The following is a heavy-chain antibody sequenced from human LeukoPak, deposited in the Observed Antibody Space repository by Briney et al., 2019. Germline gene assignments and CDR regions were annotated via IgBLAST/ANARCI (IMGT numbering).Heavy chain of an antibody. CDR1: GGSISSYY. CDR2: IYYSGST. CDR3: ARASTKRWQSP. J-gene: IGHJ4*02. Sequence: NPSETLSLTCTVSGGSISSYYWSWIRQPPGKGLEWIGYIYYSGSTNYNPSLKSRVTISVDTSKNQFSLKLSSVTAADTAVYYCARASTKRWQSPWGQGTLVTVSS. V-gene: IGHV4-59*12. D-gene: IGHD4-23*01.